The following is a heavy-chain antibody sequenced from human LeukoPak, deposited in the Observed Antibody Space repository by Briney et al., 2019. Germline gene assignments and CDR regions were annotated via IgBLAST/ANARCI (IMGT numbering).Heavy chain of an antibody. D-gene: IGHD3-10*01. CDR2: ISAYNRNT. V-gene: IGHV1-18*01. CDR1: GYTFTSYG. J-gene: IGHJ4*02. Sequence: ASVKVSCKASGYTFTSYGISWVRQAHGQGLEWMGWISAYNRNTNYAQKLQGRVTMNTDTSTSTAYMELRSLRSDDTAVYYCARGDYYGSGSYYGYWGQGTLVTVSS. CDR3: ARGDYYGSGSYYGY.